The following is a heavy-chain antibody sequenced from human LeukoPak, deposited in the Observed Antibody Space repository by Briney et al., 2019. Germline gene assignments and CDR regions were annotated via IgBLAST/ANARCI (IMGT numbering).Heavy chain of an antibody. V-gene: IGHV4-38-2*02. CDR2: IYHSGST. CDR1: GYSISSGYY. D-gene: IGHD4-11*01. J-gene: IGHJ5*02. Sequence: SETLSLTCTVSGYSISSGYYWGWIRQPPGKGLEWIGSIYHSGSTYYNPSLKSRVTISVDTSKNQFSLKLSSETAADTAVYYCARGWRTVTTPWGQGTLVTVSS. CDR3: ARGWRTVTTP.